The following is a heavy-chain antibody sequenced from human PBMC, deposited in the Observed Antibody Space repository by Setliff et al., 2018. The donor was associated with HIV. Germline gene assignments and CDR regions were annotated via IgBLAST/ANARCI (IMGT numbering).Heavy chain of an antibody. D-gene: IGHD6-13*01. CDR3: ARGGASSLPLDY. V-gene: IGHV3-7*01. J-gene: IGHJ4*01. CDR1: GFNFGYYW. Sequence: LSCAASGFNFGYYWMSWVRQTPGKGLEWVTNISPDGRQKGYVDSVRGRFTISRDNAKNLLYLQMNSLRAEDTAIYYCARGGASSLPLDYWGHGTLVTVSS. CDR2: ISPDGRQK.